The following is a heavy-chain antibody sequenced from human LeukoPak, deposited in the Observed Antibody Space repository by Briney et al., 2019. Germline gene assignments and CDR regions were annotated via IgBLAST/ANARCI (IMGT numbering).Heavy chain of an antibody. J-gene: IGHJ4*02. D-gene: IGHD2-2*01. CDR1: GFTVSSNY. Sequence: GGSLRLSCAASGFTVSSNYMSWVRQAPGKGLEWVSVIYSGGSTYYADSVKGRFTISRDNSKNTLYLQMNSLRAEDTAVYYCARVSPRIVVVPAASPSDYWGQGTLVTVSS. V-gene: IGHV3-53*01. CDR2: IYSGGST. CDR3: ARVSPRIVVVPAASPSDY.